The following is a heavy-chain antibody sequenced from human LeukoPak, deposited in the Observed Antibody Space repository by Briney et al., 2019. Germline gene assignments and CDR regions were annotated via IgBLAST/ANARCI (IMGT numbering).Heavy chain of an antibody. CDR2: ISSSSSYI. D-gene: IGHD3-3*01. Sequence: GGSLRLSCAASGFTFSSYSINWVRQAPGKGLEWVSSISSSSSYIYYADSVKGRFTISRDNAKNSLYLQMNSLRAEDTAVYYCARDPRAYYDFWSGYYGVWFDPWGQGTLVTVSS. CDR1: GFTFSSYS. J-gene: IGHJ5*02. CDR3: ARDPRAYYDFWSGYYGVWFDP. V-gene: IGHV3-21*01.